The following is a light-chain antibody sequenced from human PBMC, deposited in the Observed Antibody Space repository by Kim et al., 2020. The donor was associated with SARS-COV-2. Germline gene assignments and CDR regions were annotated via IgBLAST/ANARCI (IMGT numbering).Light chain of an antibody. CDR3: QQYNSYSRT. CDR1: QSISSW. J-gene: IGKJ4*01. V-gene: IGKV1-5*01. Sequence: DIQMTQSPSTLSASVGDRVTITCRASQSISSWLAWYQQKPGKAPKLLIYDASSLESGVPSRFSGSGSRTEFTLTINSLQPDDFATYYCQQYNSYSRTFGGGTKVDIK. CDR2: DAS.